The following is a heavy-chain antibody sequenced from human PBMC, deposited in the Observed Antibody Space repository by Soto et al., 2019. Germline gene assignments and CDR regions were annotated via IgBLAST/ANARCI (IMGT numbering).Heavy chain of an antibody. J-gene: IGHJ4*02. CDR3: ARGRGYSYGPYYFDY. CDR2: IYYSGTT. CDR1: GGSISSEGYY. D-gene: IGHD5-18*01. Sequence: QVPLQESGPGLVKPSQTLSLTCTVSGGSISSEGYYWSWFRQLPGKGLEWIGDIYYSGTTYHNPSLRSRLTISGDASKHQFSLKLSSVTAADTALYYCARGRGYSYGPYYFDYWGQGTLVTVSS. V-gene: IGHV4-31*03.